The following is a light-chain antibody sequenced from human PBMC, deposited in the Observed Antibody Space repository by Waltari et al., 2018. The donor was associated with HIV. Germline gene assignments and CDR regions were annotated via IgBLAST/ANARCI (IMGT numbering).Light chain of an antibody. CDR3: QQFHSYPFT. Sequence: AILFTQSPSSLSAFFGDRVTISCRASQDISSTLAWFQQKPGKAPKLLIYDASTVESGVPLRFSGSGSGTDFTLTISSLQPEDSATYYCQQFHSYPFTFGGGTKVEI. CDR1: QDISST. V-gene: IGKV1-13*02. CDR2: DAS. J-gene: IGKJ4*01.